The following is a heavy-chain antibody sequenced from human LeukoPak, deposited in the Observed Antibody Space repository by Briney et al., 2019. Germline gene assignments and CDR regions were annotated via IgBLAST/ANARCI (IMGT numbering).Heavy chain of an antibody. D-gene: IGHD3-16*01. CDR1: GFTFGDYA. CDR3: ARGQFTLDY. V-gene: IGHV3-49*04. Sequence: PGGSLRLSCTASGFTFGDYAMSWVRQAPGKGLEWVGFIRSKAYGGTTEYAASVKGRFTISRDDSKSIAYLQMNSLRAEDTAVYYCARGQFTLDYWGQGTLVTVSS. CDR2: IRSKAYGGTT. J-gene: IGHJ4*02.